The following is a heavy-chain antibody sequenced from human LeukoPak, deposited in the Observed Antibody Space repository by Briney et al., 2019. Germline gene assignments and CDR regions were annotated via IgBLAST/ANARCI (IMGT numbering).Heavy chain of an antibody. CDR3: ARRATFDYGDYGSFDP. Sequence: GESLKISCKASGYKFTNYWIGWVRQMPGKGLEWMGIIYPGDSDTRYSPSFQGQVTISADKSISTAYLQWSSLKASDTAMYYCARRATFDYGDYGSFDPWGQGTLVTVSS. J-gene: IGHJ5*02. D-gene: IGHD4-17*01. V-gene: IGHV5-51*01. CDR1: GYKFTNYW. CDR2: IYPGDSDT.